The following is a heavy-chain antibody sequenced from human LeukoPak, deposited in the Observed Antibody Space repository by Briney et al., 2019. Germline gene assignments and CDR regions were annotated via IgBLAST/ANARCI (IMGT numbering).Heavy chain of an antibody. Sequence: ASVKVSCKVSGYTLTELSMHWVRQAPGKGLEWMGGFDPEDGETIYAQKFQGRVTMTEDTSTDTAYMELSSLRSEDTAVYYCATNGGVFLTGYLTWPTSYYYYYMDVWGKGTTVTVSS. CDR2: FDPEDGET. D-gene: IGHD3-9*01. CDR3: ATNGGVFLTGYLTWPTSYYYYYMDV. V-gene: IGHV1-24*01. CDR1: GYTLTELS. J-gene: IGHJ6*03.